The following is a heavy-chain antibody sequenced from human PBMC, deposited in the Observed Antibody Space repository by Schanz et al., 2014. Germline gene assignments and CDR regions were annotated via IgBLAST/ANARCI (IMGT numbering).Heavy chain of an antibody. Sequence: QVQLVQSGAEVKKPGASVKVSCKASGYTFTSYGINWVRQAPGQGLEWMGWMNPNSGDTGYPRKFQDRVTMTRNTSISTAYMELNSLTSEDTAVYYCARDRRRYCSTASCLHDNWFDPWGQGTLVIVSS. CDR3: ARDRRRYCSTASCLHDNWFDP. CDR1: GYTFTSYG. D-gene: IGHD2-2*01. J-gene: IGHJ5*02. CDR2: MNPNSGDT. V-gene: IGHV1-8*01.